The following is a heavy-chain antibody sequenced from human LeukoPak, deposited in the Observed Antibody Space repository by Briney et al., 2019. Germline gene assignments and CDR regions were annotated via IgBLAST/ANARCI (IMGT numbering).Heavy chain of an antibody. CDR1: GFTFSSYA. CDR2: IDGSGGST. CDR3: ARGALDYYDSSPCDY. J-gene: IGHJ4*02. D-gene: IGHD3-22*01. V-gene: IGHV3-23*01. Sequence: PGGSLRLSCVASGFTFSSYAMSWVRQAPGKGLEWVSVIDGSGGSTYYADSVKGRFTVSRDSSKDTLYLQMNSLRAEDTAVYYCARGALDYYDSSPCDYWGQGTLVTVSS.